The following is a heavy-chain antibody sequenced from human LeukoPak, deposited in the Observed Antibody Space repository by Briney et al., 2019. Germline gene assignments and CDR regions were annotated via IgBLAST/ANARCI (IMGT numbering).Heavy chain of an antibody. CDR1: GGSISSHY. J-gene: IGHJ5*02. CDR3: ARDVGEQQPLGNWLDP. Sequence: SETLSLTCTVSGGSISSHYWSWIRQPPGKGLEGSGYMYYSGSTNYNPSLKSRVTISVDTSKNQFSLKLSSVTAADTAVYSCARDVGEQQPLGNWLDPWGQGTLVTVSS. CDR2: MYYSGST. V-gene: IGHV4-59*11. D-gene: IGHD6-13*01.